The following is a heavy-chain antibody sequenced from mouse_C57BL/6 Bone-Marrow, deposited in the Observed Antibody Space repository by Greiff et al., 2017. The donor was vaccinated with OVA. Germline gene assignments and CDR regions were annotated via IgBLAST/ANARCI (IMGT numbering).Heavy chain of an antibody. CDR1: GFTFSSYA. CDR3: TRATYDYPYYYAMYY. CDR2: ISSGGDYI. D-gene: IGHD2-4*01. Sequence: EVHLVESGEGLVKPGGSLKLSCAASGFTFSSYAMSWVRQTPEKRLEWVAYISSGGDYIYYADTVKGRFTISRDNARNTLYLQMSSLKSEDTAMYYCTRATYDYPYYYAMYYWGQGPSVTVSS. J-gene: IGHJ4*01. V-gene: IGHV5-9-1*02.